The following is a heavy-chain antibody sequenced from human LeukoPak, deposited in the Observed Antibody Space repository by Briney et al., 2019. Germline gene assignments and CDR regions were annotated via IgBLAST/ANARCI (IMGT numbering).Heavy chain of an antibody. D-gene: IGHD3-10*01. J-gene: IGHJ3*02. V-gene: IGHV3-48*01. Sequence: GGSLRLSCAASGFTFSSYSMNWVRQAPGKGLEWVSYISSSSSTIYYADSVKGRFTISRDNAKDSLYLQMDSLRAEDTAVYYCARPPALWFGEFDAFDIWGQGTMVTVSS. CDR2: ISSSSSTI. CDR1: GFTFSSYS. CDR3: ARPPALWFGEFDAFDI.